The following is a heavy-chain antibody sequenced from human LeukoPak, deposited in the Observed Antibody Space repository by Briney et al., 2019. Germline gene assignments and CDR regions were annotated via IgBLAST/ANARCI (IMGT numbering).Heavy chain of an antibody. CDR3: ARGSGYCSSTSCPYYYYYMDV. V-gene: IGHV4-59*01. Sequence: PSETLSLTCTVSGGSISSYYWSWIRQPPGKGLEWIGYIYYSGSTNYNPSLKSRVTISVDTSKNQFSLKLSSVTAADTAVYYCARGSGYCSSTSCPYYYYYMDVWGKGTTVTVSS. J-gene: IGHJ6*03. CDR2: IYYSGST. CDR1: GGSISSYY. D-gene: IGHD2-2*03.